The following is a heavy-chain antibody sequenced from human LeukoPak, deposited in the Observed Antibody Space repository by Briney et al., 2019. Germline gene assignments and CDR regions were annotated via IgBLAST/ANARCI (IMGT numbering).Heavy chain of an antibody. V-gene: IGHV3-30*18. D-gene: IGHD1-7*01. Sequence: GGSLRLSCAAYGFYFSSYGMHWVRQAPGKGLEWVAGTSYDGTNKFYGDSVKGRFTISRDNSQNTLCLQMDSLRAEDTAVYYCAKSTRVNSRDYGMDVWGQGTTVTVFS. J-gene: IGHJ6*02. CDR2: TSYDGTNK. CDR1: GFYFSSYG. CDR3: AKSTRVNSRDYGMDV.